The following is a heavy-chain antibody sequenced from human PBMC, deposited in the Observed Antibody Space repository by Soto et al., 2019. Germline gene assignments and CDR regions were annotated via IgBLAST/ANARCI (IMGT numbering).Heavy chain of an antibody. CDR2: INPSGGST. CDR1: GYTFTSYY. V-gene: IGHV1-46*01. J-gene: IGHJ4*02. Sequence: GASVKVSCKASGYTFTSYYIHWVRQAPGQGLEWMGIINPSGGSTSYAQQLQGRVTMTRDRSTSTVYMELSSLRSEDTAVYFCARDKDYDSTGYYAGYWGQGSLVTVS. D-gene: IGHD3-22*01. CDR3: ARDKDYDSTGYYAGY.